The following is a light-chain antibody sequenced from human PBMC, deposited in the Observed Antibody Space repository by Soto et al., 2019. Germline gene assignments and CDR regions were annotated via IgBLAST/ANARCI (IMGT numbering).Light chain of an antibody. CDR2: EVS. Sequence: QSALAQPASVSESPGQSITISCAGTSSDVGGYNHVSWYQQHADKAPKLLIHEVSNRPSGVSNRFSGSKSGNTASLTISGLQAEDEADYYCTSYTSISTRVFGTGTKVTVL. V-gene: IGLV2-14*01. J-gene: IGLJ1*01. CDR3: TSYTSISTRV. CDR1: SSDVGGYNH.